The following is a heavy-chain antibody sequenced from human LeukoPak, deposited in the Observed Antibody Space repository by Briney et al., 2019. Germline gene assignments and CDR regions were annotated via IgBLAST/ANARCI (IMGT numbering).Heavy chain of an antibody. CDR2: ISSSSSYI. CDR1: GFTFSIYS. Sequence: GGSLRLSCAASGFTFSIYSMNWVRQAPGKGLEWVSSISSSSSYIYYADSVKGRFTISRDNAKNSLYLQMNSLRAEDTAVYYCARFGAPHTYYYDSSGYRHDAFDIWGQGTMVTVSS. CDR3: ARFGAPHTYYYDSSGYRHDAFDI. V-gene: IGHV3-21*01. D-gene: IGHD3-22*01. J-gene: IGHJ3*02.